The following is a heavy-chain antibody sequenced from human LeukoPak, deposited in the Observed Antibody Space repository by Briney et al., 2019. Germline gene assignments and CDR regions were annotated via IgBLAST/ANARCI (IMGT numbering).Heavy chain of an antibody. CDR2: VWNDGSNK. Sequence: PGGSLRLSCAASGFTFSRYGMHGVRQAPGKGLEGVAVVWNDGSNKYYGDSVKGGFTISRDNSKNMLYLQMNSLRAEDTALYYCAKDLRNMAAGDCWGQGTLVTVSS. CDR1: GFTFSRYG. D-gene: IGHD6-13*01. V-gene: IGHV3-33*06. CDR3: AKDLRNMAAGDC. J-gene: IGHJ4*02.